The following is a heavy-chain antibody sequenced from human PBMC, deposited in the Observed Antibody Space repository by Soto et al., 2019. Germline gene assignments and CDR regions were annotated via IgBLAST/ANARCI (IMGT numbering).Heavy chain of an antibody. CDR3: ARQDGYSYGYYFVY. D-gene: IGHD5-18*01. CDR1: GYTFTGYY. V-gene: IGHV1-2*04. CDR2: INPNSGGN. Sequence: ASVQVSCTAAGYTFTGYYIHWVRQAPGQGLEWMGWINPNSGGNNYAQKFQGWVTMTRDTSISTAYMERSRLRSDDTAVNDCARQDGYSYGYYFVYWGQGTLVTVSS. J-gene: IGHJ4*02.